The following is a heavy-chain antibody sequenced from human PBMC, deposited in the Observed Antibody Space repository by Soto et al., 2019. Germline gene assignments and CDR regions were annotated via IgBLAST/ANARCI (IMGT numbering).Heavy chain of an antibody. CDR3: SPAAVVAATRIDVFNI. J-gene: IGHJ3*02. D-gene: IGHD1-26*01. V-gene: IGHV3-49*03. CDR2: IRSKAYGGTT. CDR1: GFTFGDYA. Sequence: GGSLRLSCTASGFTFGDYAMSWFRQAPGKGLEWVGFIRSKAYGGTTEYAASVKGRFTISRDDSKSIAYLQMNSLKTEDTAVYYCSPAAVVAATRIDVFNIWGQGTMVTFSS.